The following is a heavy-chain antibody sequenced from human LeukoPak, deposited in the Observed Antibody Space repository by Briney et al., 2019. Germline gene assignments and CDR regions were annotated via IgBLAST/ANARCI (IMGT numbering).Heavy chain of an antibody. J-gene: IGHJ5*02. D-gene: IGHD2-2*01. CDR2: ISYDGSNK. CDR1: GFTFSSYG. Sequence: PGGSLRLSCAASGFTFSSYGMHWVRQAPGKGLEWVAVISYDGSNKYYADSVKGRFTISRDNSKNTLYLQMNSLRAEDTAVYYCAKSTSYYARINWFDPWGQGTLVTASS. V-gene: IGHV3-30*18. CDR3: AKSTSYYARINWFDP.